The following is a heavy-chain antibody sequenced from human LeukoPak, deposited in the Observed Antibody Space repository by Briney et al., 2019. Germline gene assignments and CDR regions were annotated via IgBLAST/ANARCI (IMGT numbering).Heavy chain of an antibody. D-gene: IGHD3-22*01. J-gene: IGHJ3*02. Sequence: GGSLRLSCAASGFTFSSNYMSWVRQAPGKGLEWVSVIYSGGSTYYADSVKGRFTISRDNSKNTLYLQMNSLRAEDTAVYYCARDGSSGYIDAFDIWGQGTMVTVSS. CDR3: ARDGSSGYIDAFDI. CDR1: GFTFSSNY. CDR2: IYSGGST. V-gene: IGHV3-53*01.